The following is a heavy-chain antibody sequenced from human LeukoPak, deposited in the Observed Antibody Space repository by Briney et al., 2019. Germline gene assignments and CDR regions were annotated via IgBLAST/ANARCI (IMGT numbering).Heavy chain of an antibody. CDR1: GFTFSSYS. V-gene: IGHV3-48*01. D-gene: IGHD6-19*01. Sequence: GGSLRLSCAASGFTFSSYSMNWVRQAPGKGLEWVSYISSSSSTTYYADSVKGRFTISRDNAKNSLYLQMNSLRAEDTAVYYCARDSSGWYFSDAFDIWGQGTMVTVSS. CDR3: ARDSSGWYFSDAFDI. CDR2: ISSSSSTT. J-gene: IGHJ3*02.